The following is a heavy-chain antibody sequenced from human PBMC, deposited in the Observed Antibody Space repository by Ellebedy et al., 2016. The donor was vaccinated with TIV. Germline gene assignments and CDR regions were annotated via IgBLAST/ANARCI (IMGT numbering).Heavy chain of an antibody. V-gene: IGHV3-30-3*01. Sequence: GESLKISCAASGFRFSFHDMHWVRHAPGKGLELVAVISFDGSIKYCADSVKGRFTVSRDNSENTLYLQMNNLRAEDTAVYYCARQPTMAIPFDYWGQGTLVTVSS. D-gene: IGHD3-10*01. CDR2: ISFDGSIK. CDR1: GFRFSFHD. CDR3: ARQPTMAIPFDY. J-gene: IGHJ4*02.